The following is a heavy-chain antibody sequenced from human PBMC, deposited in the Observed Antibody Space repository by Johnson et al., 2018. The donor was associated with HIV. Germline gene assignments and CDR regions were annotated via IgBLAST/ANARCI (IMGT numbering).Heavy chain of an antibody. Sequence: VQLVESGGGLVKPGGSLRLSCAASGFTFRDYYMHWVRQAPGKGLEWVTFIRYDGSIKYYAESVKGRFTISRDNSKNTLYLQMGSLRAEDMAVYYCAIPYFYDSGDYRWGQGTMVTVSS. CDR2: IRYDGSIK. D-gene: IGHD3-22*01. CDR3: AIPYFYDSGDYR. V-gene: IGHV3-30*02. CDR1: GFTFRDYY. J-gene: IGHJ3*01.